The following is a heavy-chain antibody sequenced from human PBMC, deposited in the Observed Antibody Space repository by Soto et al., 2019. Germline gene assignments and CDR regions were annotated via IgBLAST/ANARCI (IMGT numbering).Heavy chain of an antibody. CDR3: AKGYYYDSSGYYWRVGFLDY. V-gene: IGHV3-23*01. J-gene: IGHJ4*02. CDR1: GFTFSGYA. D-gene: IGHD3-22*01. Sequence: QPGGSLRLSCAASGFTFSGYAMSWVRQAPGKGLEWVSAISGSGGSTYYADSVKGRFTISRDNSKNTLYLQMNSLRAEDTAVYYCAKGYYYDSSGYYWRVGFLDYWGQGTLVTVSS. CDR2: ISGSGGST.